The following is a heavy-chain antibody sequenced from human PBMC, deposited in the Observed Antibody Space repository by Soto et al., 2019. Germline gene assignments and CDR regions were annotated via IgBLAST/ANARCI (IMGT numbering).Heavy chain of an antibody. J-gene: IGHJ5*02. CDR3: AKVRDTSCYAGDCYRNWFDP. CDR2: IYYSGST. CDR1: GGSISSSSYY. V-gene: IGHV4-39*01. Sequence: SETLSLTCTVSGGSISSSSYYWGWIRQPPGKGLEWIGSIYYSGSTYYNPSLKSRVTISVDTSKNQFSLKLSSVTAADTAVYYCAKVRDTSCYAGDCYRNWFDPWGQGTLVTVS. D-gene: IGHD2-2*01.